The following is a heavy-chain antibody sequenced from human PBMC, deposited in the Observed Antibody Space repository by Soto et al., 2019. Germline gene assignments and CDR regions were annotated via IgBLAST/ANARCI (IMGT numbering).Heavy chain of an antibody. Sequence: QLQLQESGSGLVKPSQTLSLTCAVSGGSISSGGYSWSWIRQPPGKGLEWIGYIYHSGSTSYNPSLKSRVPRSGDRSKNQFSRKMSSVTAAATAVYYCARAIGWFGELLGGYYFDYWGQGTLVTVSS. D-gene: IGHD3-10*01. V-gene: IGHV4-30-2*01. CDR1: GGSISSGGYS. CDR3: ARAIGWFGELLGGYYFDY. J-gene: IGHJ4*02. CDR2: IYHSGST.